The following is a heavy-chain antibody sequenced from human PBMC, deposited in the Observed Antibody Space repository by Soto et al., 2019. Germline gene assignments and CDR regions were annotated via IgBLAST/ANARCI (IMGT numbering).Heavy chain of an antibody. D-gene: IGHD3-3*01. CDR3: AKVSGHYDFWSGYDFFDY. J-gene: IGHJ4*02. CDR1: GFTFSSYA. Sequence: PGGSLRLSCAASGFTFSSYAMSWVRQAPGKGLEWVSAISGSGGSTYYADSVKGRFTISRDNSKNTLYLQMNSLRAEDTAVYYCAKVSGHYDFWSGYDFFDYWGQGTLVTVSS. V-gene: IGHV3-23*01. CDR2: ISGSGGST.